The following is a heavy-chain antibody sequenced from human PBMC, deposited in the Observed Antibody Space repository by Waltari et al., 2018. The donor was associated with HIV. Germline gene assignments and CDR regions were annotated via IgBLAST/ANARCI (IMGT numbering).Heavy chain of an antibody. Sequence: EVQLVESGGGLVKPGGSLRLSCAAPGLTFSRYSLTWARPARGKGLEWVSAISSSSSYIYYADSVKGRFTISRDNAKNSLYLQMNSLRAEDTAVYYCARDGGQRSSYGMDVWGQGTTVTVSS. CDR2: ISSSSSYI. D-gene: IGHD3-16*01. V-gene: IGHV3-21*01. CDR1: GLTFSRYS. CDR3: ARDGGQRSSYGMDV. J-gene: IGHJ6*02.